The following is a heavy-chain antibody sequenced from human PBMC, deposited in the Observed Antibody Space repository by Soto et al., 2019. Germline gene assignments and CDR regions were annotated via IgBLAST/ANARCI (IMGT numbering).Heavy chain of an antibody. D-gene: IGHD2-8*01. CDR1: GFAFRSSD. CDR3: ARATFCSNGLCYINYAMDV. CDR2: IGTAGDT. V-gene: IGHV3-13*01. J-gene: IGHJ6*02. Sequence: EVQLVESGGGLVQPGGSLRLSCAASGFAFRSSDFHWVRQASGKGLEWVSAIGTAGDTYYPGSVKGRFTASRENGKNSFYLQMNSLRDEDTAVYYCARATFCSNGLCYINYAMDVWGQGTTVIVSS.